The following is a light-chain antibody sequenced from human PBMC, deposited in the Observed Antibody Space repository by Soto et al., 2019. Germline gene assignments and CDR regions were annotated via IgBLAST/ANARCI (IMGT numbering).Light chain of an antibody. J-gene: IGKJ5*01. CDR2: GAS. CDR3: QHYNRSPPIT. V-gene: IGKV3-20*01. CDR1: QSVRSTS. Sequence: VLTQSPGTLSLSPGERATLSCRASQSVRSTSLVWYQQKPAQAPRLLIYGASSRATGIPDRFSGGGSGTDFTLTISRLEREDFAVYYCQHYNRSPPITFGQGTRLEIK.